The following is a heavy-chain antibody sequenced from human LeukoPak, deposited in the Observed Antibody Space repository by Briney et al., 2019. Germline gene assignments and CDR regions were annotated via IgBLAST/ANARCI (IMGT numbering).Heavy chain of an antibody. J-gene: IGHJ3*02. CDR3: AADAQDEDAFDI. CDR1: GFTFTSSA. V-gene: IGHV1-58*02. CDR2: IVVGSGNT. Sequence: SVKVSCKASGFTFTSSAMQWVRQARGQRLEWIGWIVVGSGNTNYAQKFQERVTITRDMSTSTAYMELSSVRSEDTAVYYCAADAQDEDAFDIWGQGTMVTVSS. D-gene: IGHD5-24*01.